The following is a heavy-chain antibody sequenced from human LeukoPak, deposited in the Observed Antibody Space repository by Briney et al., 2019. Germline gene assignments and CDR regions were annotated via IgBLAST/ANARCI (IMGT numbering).Heavy chain of an antibody. Sequence: GGSLRLSCAASGFTFSAYWMHWVRQAPGKGLVWVSRISTDGSITTYADSAKGRFTISRDNAKNTLYLQMNSLRAEDTAVYYCTRDSGAGDYWGQGTLVTVSS. CDR2: ISTDGSIT. V-gene: IGHV3-74*01. D-gene: IGHD1-26*01. CDR3: TRDSGAGDY. CDR1: GFTFSAYW. J-gene: IGHJ4*02.